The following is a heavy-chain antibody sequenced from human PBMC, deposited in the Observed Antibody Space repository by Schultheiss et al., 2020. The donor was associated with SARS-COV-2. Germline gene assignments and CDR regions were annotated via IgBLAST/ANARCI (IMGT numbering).Heavy chain of an antibody. J-gene: IGHJ5*02. Sequence: SGPTLVKPTQTLTLTCTFSGFSLSTSGVGVGWIRQPPGKALEWLALIYWNDDKRYSRSLKIRLTITKDTSKNQVVLTMTNMDPVDTATYYCAHWNSYYYDSRGYLRYNWYDPWGQGALVTVDS. V-gene: IGHV2-5*01. D-gene: IGHD3-22*01. CDR2: IYWNDDK. CDR3: AHWNSYYYDSRGYLRYNWYDP. CDR1: GFSLSTSGVG.